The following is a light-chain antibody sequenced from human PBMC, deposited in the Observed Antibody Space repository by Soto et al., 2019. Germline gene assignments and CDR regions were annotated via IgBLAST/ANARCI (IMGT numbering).Light chain of an antibody. Sequence: DIEMTQAPSSLSASVGGTVTITCRASQSINTNLNWYQHKVGEAPKLLIYAASSLHSGVPSRFRGSGSGTHFTLTSRRLQPEDFATYYCQQSYDNLTFGPGTKVDIK. CDR1: QSINTN. CDR2: AAS. CDR3: QQSYDNLT. V-gene: IGKV1-39*01. J-gene: IGKJ3*01.